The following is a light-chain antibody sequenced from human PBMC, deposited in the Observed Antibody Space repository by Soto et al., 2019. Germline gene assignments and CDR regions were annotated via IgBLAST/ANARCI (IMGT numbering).Light chain of an antibody. J-gene: IGKJ4*01. CDR3: QHRVNGPT. Sequence: EIVLTQSPATLSLSPGERATLSCRAGQSVSNYLGWYQQKSGQAPRLLISDVSNRATGIPDRFSGSGSGTDFTLTISSLEHEDFAVYYCQHRVNGPTFGGGTKVEIK. CDR1: QSVSNY. V-gene: IGKV3-11*01. CDR2: DVS.